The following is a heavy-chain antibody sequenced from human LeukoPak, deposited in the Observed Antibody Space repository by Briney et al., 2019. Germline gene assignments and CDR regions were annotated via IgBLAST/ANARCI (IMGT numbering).Heavy chain of an antibody. D-gene: IGHD3-10*01. Sequence: GASVKVSCKASGYTFTSYGISWVRQAPGQGLEWMGWISAYNGNTNYAQKLQGRVTMTTDTSTSTAYMELRSLRSDDTAVYYCARDSRGYGSGTVDDAFDIWGQGTMVTVSS. V-gene: IGHV1-18*01. J-gene: IGHJ3*02. CDR2: ISAYNGNT. CDR1: GYTFTSYG. CDR3: ARDSRGYGSGTVDDAFDI.